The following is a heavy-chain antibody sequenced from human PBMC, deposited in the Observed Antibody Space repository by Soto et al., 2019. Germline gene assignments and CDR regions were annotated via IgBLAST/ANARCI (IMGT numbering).Heavy chain of an antibody. CDR1: GFTVSSYS. Sequence: WGSLRISCAASGFTVSSYSMNWIRQDPGKGLEWVSSISSSSSYIYYADSVKGRFTISRDNAKNSLYLQMNSLRAEDTAVYYCARDPIAAAGYYFDYWGQGTLVTVSS. J-gene: IGHJ4*02. D-gene: IGHD6-13*01. CDR2: ISSSSSYI. CDR3: ARDPIAAAGYYFDY. V-gene: IGHV3-21*01.